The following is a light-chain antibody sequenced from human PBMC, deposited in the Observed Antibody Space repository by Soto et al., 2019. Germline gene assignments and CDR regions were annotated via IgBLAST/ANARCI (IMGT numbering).Light chain of an antibody. CDR2: EVT. CDR3: ISYTSSNTHYVI. V-gene: IGLV2-14*01. J-gene: IGLJ2*01. Sequence: QSVLTQPASVSGSPGQSITISCTGTSNDVGGYNYVSWYQQHPGKAPKLIIYEVTDRPSGVSNRFSGSKSGNTASLTISGLQAEDEADYYCISYTSSNTHYVIIGGGTKPPS. CDR1: SNDVGGYNY.